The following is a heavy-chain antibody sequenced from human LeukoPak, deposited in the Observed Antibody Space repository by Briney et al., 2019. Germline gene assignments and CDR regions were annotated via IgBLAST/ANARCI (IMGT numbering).Heavy chain of an antibody. J-gene: IGHJ4*02. CDR2: INPSGGST. V-gene: IGHV1-46*01. CDR3: ARALAAGRDY. Sequence: ASVNVSCKASGYTFTSYYMHWVRQAPGQGLEWMGIINPSGGSTSYAQKFQDRVTMTRDTSTSTVYMELSSLRSEDTAVYYCARALAAGRDYWGQGTLVTVSS. CDR1: GYTFTSYY. D-gene: IGHD6-13*01.